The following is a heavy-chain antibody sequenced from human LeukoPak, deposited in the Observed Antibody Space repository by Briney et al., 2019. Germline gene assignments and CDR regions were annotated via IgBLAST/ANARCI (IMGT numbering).Heavy chain of an antibody. CDR3: ARVTWFGEYIPDY. J-gene: IGHJ4*02. CDR1: GFAVFSNY. CDR2: INSDGSST. Sequence: PGGSLRLSCAASGFAVFSNYMNWVRQAPGKGLVWVSRINSDGSSTSYADSVKGRFTISRDNAKNTLYLQMNSLRAEDTAVYYCARVTWFGEYIPDYWGQGTLVTVSS. D-gene: IGHD3-10*01. V-gene: IGHV3-74*01.